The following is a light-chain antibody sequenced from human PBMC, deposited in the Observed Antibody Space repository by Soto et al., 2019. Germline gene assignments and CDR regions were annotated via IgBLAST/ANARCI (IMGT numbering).Light chain of an antibody. Sequence: EIVLTQSPGTLSLSPGERATLFCRASQSVSNNYLAWYQQKPGQAPRLLIYGASSRATGIPDRFSGSGSGTDFTLTISRLEPEDFAMYYCQQYGTSRTFGQGTKVEIK. J-gene: IGKJ1*01. V-gene: IGKV3-20*01. CDR2: GAS. CDR1: QSVSNNY. CDR3: QQYGTSRT.